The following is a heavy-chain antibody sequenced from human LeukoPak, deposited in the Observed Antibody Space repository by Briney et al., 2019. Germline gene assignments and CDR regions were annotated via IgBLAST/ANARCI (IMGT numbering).Heavy chain of an antibody. CDR1: GFTLSTYE. CDR3: ARGRGTYCSSTSCYRHFDD. J-gene: IGHJ4*02. V-gene: IGHV3-48*03. CDR2: ISSSGGTI. D-gene: IGHD2-2*01. Sequence: PGGSPRLSCAASGFTLSTYEVNWVRQAPGKGLEWVSYISSSGGTIYYADSVKGRFAISRDNAKNSLYLQMNSLRVEDTAVFYCARGRGTYCSSTSCYRHFDDWGQGTLVTVSS.